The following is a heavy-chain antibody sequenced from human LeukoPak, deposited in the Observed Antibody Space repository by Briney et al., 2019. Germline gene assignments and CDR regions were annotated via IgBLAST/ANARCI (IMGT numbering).Heavy chain of an antibody. Sequence: SVKVSCKASGGTFSSYAISWARQAPGQGLEWMGGIIPIFGTANYAQKFQGRVTITADESTSTAYMELSSLRSEDTAVYYCARVAPPRRSGTYNWFDPWGQGTLVTVSS. D-gene: IGHD1-1*01. CDR2: IIPIFGTA. CDR1: GGTFSSYA. J-gene: IGHJ5*02. CDR3: ARVAPPRRSGTYNWFDP. V-gene: IGHV1-69*13.